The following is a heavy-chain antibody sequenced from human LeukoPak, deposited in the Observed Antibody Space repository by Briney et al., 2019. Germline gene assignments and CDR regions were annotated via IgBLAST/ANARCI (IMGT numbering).Heavy chain of an antibody. Sequence: PSETLSLTCTVSGGSLSSYYWSWIRQPPGKGLEWIGYMSYSGDTNYNPSLKSRVTISVDTSKNQFSLKLSSVTAADTAVYYCAKVVPAAIFDCWGQGTLVTVSS. CDR2: MSYSGDT. J-gene: IGHJ4*02. CDR3: AKVVPAAIFDC. V-gene: IGHV4-59*01. CDR1: GGSLSSYY. D-gene: IGHD2-2*01.